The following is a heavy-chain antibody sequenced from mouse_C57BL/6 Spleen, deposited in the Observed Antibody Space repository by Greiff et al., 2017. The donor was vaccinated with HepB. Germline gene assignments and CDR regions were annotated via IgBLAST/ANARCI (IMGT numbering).Heavy chain of an antibody. CDR2: ISSGGSYT. V-gene: IGHV5-6*02. Sequence: DVMLVESGGDLVKPGGSLKLSCAASGFTFSSYGMSWVRQTPDKRLEWVATISSGGSYTYYPDSVKGRFTISRDNAKNTLYLQMSSLKSEDTAMYYCARYDYDAWYFDVWGTGTTVTVSS. D-gene: IGHD2-4*01. CDR1: GFTFSSYG. CDR3: ARYDYDAWYFDV. J-gene: IGHJ1*03.